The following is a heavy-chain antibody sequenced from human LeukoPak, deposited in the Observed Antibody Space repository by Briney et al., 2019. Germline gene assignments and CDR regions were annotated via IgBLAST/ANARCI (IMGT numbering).Heavy chain of an antibody. Sequence: GGSLRLSCAASGFTFSSYSMNWVRQAPGKGLEWVSYISSSSSTIYCADSVKGRFTISRDNAKNSLYLQMNSLRDEDTAVYYCARDRNYYDSSGPDAFDIWGQGTMVTVSS. CDR1: GFTFSSYS. J-gene: IGHJ3*02. D-gene: IGHD3-22*01. CDR3: ARDRNYYDSSGPDAFDI. V-gene: IGHV3-48*02. CDR2: ISSSSSTI.